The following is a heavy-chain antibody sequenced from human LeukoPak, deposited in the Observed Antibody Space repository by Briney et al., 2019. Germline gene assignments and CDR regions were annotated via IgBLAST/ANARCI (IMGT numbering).Heavy chain of an antibody. V-gene: IGHV4-4*02. CDR3: ARDFWVDCGGDCYSRYFQH. Sequence: SGTLSLTCAVSGGSISSSNWWSWVRQPPGKGLEWIGEIYHSGSTNYDPSLKSRVTISVDKSKNQFSLKLSSVTAADTAVYYCARDFWVDCGGDCYSRYFQHWGQGTLVTVSS. J-gene: IGHJ1*01. CDR1: GGSISSSNW. D-gene: IGHD2-21*02. CDR2: IYHSGST.